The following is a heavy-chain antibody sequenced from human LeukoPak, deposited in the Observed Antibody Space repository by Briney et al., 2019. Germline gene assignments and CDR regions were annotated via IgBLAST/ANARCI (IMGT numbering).Heavy chain of an antibody. D-gene: IGHD3-3*01. CDR2: ISSSGSTI. CDR3: ARGDFGVVINHPYYFDY. J-gene: IGHJ4*02. CDR1: GFTFSSYE. Sequence: GGSLRLFCAASGFTFSSYEMNWVRQAPGKGLEWVSYISSSGSTIYYADSVKGRFTISRDNAKNSLYLQMNSLRAEDTAVYYCARGDFGVVINHPYYFDYWGQGTLVTVSS. V-gene: IGHV3-48*03.